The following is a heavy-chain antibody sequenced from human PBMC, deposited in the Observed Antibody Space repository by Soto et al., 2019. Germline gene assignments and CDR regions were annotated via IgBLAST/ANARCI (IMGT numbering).Heavy chain of an antibody. V-gene: IGHV4-59*01. CDR3: ARVALGYCSSTSCINWFDP. Sequence: QVQLQESGPGLVKPSETLSLTCTVSGGSISSYYWSWIRQPPGKGLEWIGYIYYSGSTNYNPSLKSRVTISVDTSKNQFSLKLSSVTAADTAVYYCARVALGYCSSTSCINWFDPWGQGTLVTVSS. J-gene: IGHJ5*02. CDR1: GGSISSYY. CDR2: IYYSGST. D-gene: IGHD2-2*01.